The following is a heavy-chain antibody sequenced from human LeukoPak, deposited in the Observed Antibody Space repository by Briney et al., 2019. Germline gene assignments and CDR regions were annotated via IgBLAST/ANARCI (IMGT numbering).Heavy chain of an antibody. CDR2: ISTYSSNT. CDR1: GYTFTTSG. J-gene: IGHJ5*02. V-gene: IGHV1-18*01. CDR3: ARVKQERQWLVTSNWFDP. D-gene: IGHD6-19*01. Sequence: ASVKVSCKASGYTFTTSGISWVRQAPGQGLEWMGWISTYSSNTNYAQKLQDRVTMTADTSTSTAYMELRSLRFDDTAVYYCARVKQERQWLVTSNWFDPWGQGTLVTVSS.